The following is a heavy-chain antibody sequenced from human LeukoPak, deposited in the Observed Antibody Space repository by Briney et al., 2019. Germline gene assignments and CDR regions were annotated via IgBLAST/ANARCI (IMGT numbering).Heavy chain of an antibody. J-gene: IGHJ4*02. CDR2: ISSGGTTL. D-gene: IGHD6-19*01. Sequence: GGSLRLSCAASGVTFSSYEMNWVRQAPGKGLEWVSYISSGGTTLYYADSVKGRFTISRDNVKNSLYLQMNSLSAEDTGVYYCARVKGSGWYEVDYWGQGTLVTVSS. V-gene: IGHV3-48*03. CDR1: GVTFSSYE. CDR3: ARVKGSGWYEVDY.